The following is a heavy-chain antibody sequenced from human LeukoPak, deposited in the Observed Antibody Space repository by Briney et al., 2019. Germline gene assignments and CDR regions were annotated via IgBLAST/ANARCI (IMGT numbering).Heavy chain of an antibody. J-gene: IGHJ4*02. CDR1: GYTFTGYY. V-gene: IGHV1-2*02. CDR2: INPNSGDT. CDR3: ARATHRGYSDYDFDY. D-gene: IGHD5-12*01. Sequence: ASVKVSCKAAGYTFTGYYMHWVRQAPGQGLEWMGCINPNSGDTKYAQKFQGRVTMTRDTSISTAYLELSRPTSDDTAVYFCARATHRGYSDYDFDYWGQGTLVTVSS.